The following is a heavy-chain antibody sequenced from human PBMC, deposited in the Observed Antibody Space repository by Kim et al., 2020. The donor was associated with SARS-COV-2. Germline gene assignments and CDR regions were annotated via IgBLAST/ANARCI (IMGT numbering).Heavy chain of an antibody. CDR2: ISWNRDSI. J-gene: IGHJ4*02. Sequence: GGSLRLSCATSGFNFDYYAMHWVRQVPGKGLEWVSGISWNRDSIVYADSVKGRFIISRDNARKSLYLQMNNLRAEDTALYYCAKDMEIRVASALHSWGQGTLVTVSS. CDR3: AKDMEIRVASALHS. V-gene: IGHV3-9*01. D-gene: IGHD5-12*01. CDR1: GFNFDYYA.